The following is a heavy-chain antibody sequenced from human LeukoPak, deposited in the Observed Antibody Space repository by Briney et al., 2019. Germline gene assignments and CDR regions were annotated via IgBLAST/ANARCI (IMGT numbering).Heavy chain of an antibody. J-gene: IGHJ4*02. CDR1: GFTFSSYS. CDR2: ISSSSSTI. D-gene: IGHD4-23*01. V-gene: IGHV3-48*01. Sequence: PGGSLRLSCAASGFTFSSYSMNWVRQAPGKGLEWVSYISSSSSTIYYADSVKGRFTISRDNAKNSLYLQMNTLTAEDTAVYYCARDFGGNSDFWGQGTLVTVSS. CDR3: ARDFGGNSDF.